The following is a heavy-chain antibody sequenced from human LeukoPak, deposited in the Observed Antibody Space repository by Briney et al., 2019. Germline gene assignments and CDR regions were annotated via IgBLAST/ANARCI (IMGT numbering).Heavy chain of an antibody. Sequence: PSETLSLTCTVSGGSISSYYWSWIRQPPGKGLEWIGYIYYSGSTNCNPSLKSRVTVSVDTSKNQFSLRLTSVTAADTAVYYCARSVPSLDYLFDSWGHGTLVTVSS. CDR1: GGSISSYY. D-gene: IGHD4-11*01. V-gene: IGHV4-59*08. J-gene: IGHJ5*01. CDR3: ARSVPSLDYLFDS. CDR2: IYYSGST.